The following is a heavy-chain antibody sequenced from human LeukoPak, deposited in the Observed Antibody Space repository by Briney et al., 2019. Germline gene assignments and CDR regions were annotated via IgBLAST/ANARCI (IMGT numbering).Heavy chain of an antibody. CDR2: IYHSGNT. D-gene: IGHD2-21*02. J-gene: IGHJ5*02. CDR3: ARDARAYCGGDCYSNWFDP. CDR1: AYSISSGYY. V-gene: IGHV4-38-2*02. Sequence: SETLSLTCTVSAYSISSGYYWGWIRQPPGKGLEWIGSIYHSGNTYYNPSLKSRVTMSVDTSKNQFSLNLRSVTAADTAVYYCARDARAYCGGDCYSNWFDPWGQGTLVTVSS.